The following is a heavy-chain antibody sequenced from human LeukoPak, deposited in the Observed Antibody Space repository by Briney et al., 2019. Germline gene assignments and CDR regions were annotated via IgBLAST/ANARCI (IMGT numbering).Heavy chain of an antibody. CDR3: ARDFRFLGDY. Sequence: GGSLRLSCAASGFTFSSYWMTWVRQAPGKGLEWVGNIKGDGSEKYYVDSVKGRFTISRDNTKNSLYLQMNSLRAEDTAVYYCARDFRFLGDYWGQGTLVTVSS. CDR2: IKGDGSEK. D-gene: IGHD3-3*01. CDR1: GFTFSSYW. J-gene: IGHJ4*02. V-gene: IGHV3-7*01.